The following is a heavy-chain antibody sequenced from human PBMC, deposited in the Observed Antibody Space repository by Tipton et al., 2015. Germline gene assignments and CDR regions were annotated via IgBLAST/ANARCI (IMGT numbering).Heavy chain of an antibody. D-gene: IGHD2-21*02. Sequence: TLSLTCNVSGYSLSTGYYWAWIRQPPGKGLEWIGSLYFSGSTYYNPSLKSRVTISIDRFKNQFSLKLSSVTAADTAVYYCASPSLPHDRGDYYFQSWGQGSLVTVSS. CDR1: GYSLSTGYY. CDR3: ASPSLPHDRGDYYFQS. CDR2: LYFSGST. J-gene: IGHJ4*02. V-gene: IGHV4-38-2*02.